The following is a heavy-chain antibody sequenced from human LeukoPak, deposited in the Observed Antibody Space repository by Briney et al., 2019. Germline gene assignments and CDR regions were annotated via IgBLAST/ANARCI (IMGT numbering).Heavy chain of an antibody. CDR2: IYYSGST. CDR3: ASLRSTATHYGDYYYYGMDV. J-gene: IGHJ6*02. Sequence: SETLSLTCTVSGGSISSSGYYWGWIRQPPGKGLEWIGSIYYSGSTYYNPSLKSRVTISVDTSKNQFSLKLSSVTAADTAVYYCASLRSTATHYGDYYYYGMDVWGQGTTVTVSS. CDR1: GGSISSSGYY. D-gene: IGHD4-17*01. V-gene: IGHV4-39*01.